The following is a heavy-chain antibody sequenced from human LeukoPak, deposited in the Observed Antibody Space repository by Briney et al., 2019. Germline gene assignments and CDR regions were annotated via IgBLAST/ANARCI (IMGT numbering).Heavy chain of an antibody. Sequence: PGGSLRLSCAASVFTFSSYAMSWVRQAPGKGLEWVSAISGSGGSTYYADSVKGRFTISRDNSKNTLYLQMNSLRAVDTAVYYCAKVIAVAGLLGMGDACDICGQGTMVTVSS. CDR1: VFTFSSYA. CDR3: AKVIAVAGLLGMGDACDI. D-gene: IGHD6-19*01. J-gene: IGHJ3*02. V-gene: IGHV3-23*01. CDR2: ISGSGGST.